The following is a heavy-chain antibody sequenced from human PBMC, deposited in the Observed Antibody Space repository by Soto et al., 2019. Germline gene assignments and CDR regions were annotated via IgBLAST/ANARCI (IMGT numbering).Heavy chain of an antibody. V-gene: IGHV4-4*02. CDR2: IYHSGNT. J-gene: IGHJ4*02. D-gene: IGHD3-16*01. Sequence: QVQLQESGPGLVKPSGTLSLTCAVSGGSISSSNWWSWVRQPPGKGLEWIGEIYHSGNTNYNPSLQRRVTWRGEPCRNQSSPCLGAATAADTAVYSCARTWGEGRGEYWGQGTLVTVSP. CDR1: GGSISSSNW. CDR3: ARTWGEGRGEY.